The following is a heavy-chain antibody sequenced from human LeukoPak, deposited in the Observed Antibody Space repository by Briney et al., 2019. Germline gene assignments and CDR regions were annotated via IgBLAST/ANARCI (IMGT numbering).Heavy chain of an antibody. Sequence: ASVKVSCKASGYTFTSYGISWVRQAPGQGLEWMGWISAYNGNTNYAQKLQGRVTMTTDTSTSTAYMELRSLRSDDTAVYYCARAGVTMVRGARNYMDVWGKGTTVTVSS. CDR2: ISAYNGNT. CDR1: GYTFTSYG. V-gene: IGHV1-18*01. D-gene: IGHD3-10*01. J-gene: IGHJ6*03. CDR3: ARAGVTMVRGARNYMDV.